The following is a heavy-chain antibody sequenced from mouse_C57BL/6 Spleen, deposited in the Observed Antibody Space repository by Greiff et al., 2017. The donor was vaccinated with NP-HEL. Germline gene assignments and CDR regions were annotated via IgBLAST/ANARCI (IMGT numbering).Heavy chain of an antibody. CDR1: GFSLTSYG. Sequence: QVQLQQSGPGLVQPSQSLSITCTVSGFSLTSYGVHWVRQSPGKGLEWLGVIWSGGSTDYNAAFISRLSISKDNSNSQVFFKMNSLQADDTAIYYCARNPSYYYGSSYGYFDYWGQGTTLTVSS. CDR2: IWSGGST. V-gene: IGHV2-2*01. J-gene: IGHJ2*01. D-gene: IGHD1-1*01. CDR3: ARNPSYYYGSSYGYFDY.